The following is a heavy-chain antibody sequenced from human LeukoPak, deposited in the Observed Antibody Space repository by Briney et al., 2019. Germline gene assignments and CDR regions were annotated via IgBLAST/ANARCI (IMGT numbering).Heavy chain of an antibody. CDR1: GFTFSSYA. J-gene: IGHJ4*02. CDR3: VKGGGILTGYYCGDY. V-gene: IGHV3-64D*06. CDR2: ISSDGRAT. Sequence: PGGSLRLSCSASGFTFSSYAMHWVRQAPGKGLQYVSAISSDGRATYYADSVKGRFTISRDNSKNTLYLQMSSLRAEDTAVYYCVKGGGILTGYYCGDYWGQGTLVTVSS. D-gene: IGHD3-9*01.